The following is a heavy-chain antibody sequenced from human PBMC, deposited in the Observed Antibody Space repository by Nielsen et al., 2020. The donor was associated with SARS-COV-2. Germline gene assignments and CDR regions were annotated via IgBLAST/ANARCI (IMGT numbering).Heavy chain of an antibody. CDR3: ARDAPTYSWSFDY. J-gene: IGHJ4*02. V-gene: IGHV3-21*01. CDR2: ISSSSSYI. D-gene: IGHD2-8*02. CDR1: GFTFSSYS. Sequence: GGSLRLSCAASGFTFSSYSMNWVRQAPGKGLEWVSSISSSSSYIYYADSVKGRFTISRDNAKNSLYLQMNSLRAEDTAVYYCARDAPTYSWSFDYWGQGTLVTVSS.